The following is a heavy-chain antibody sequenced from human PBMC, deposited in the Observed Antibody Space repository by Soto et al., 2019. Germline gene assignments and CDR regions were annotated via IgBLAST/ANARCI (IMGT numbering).Heavy chain of an antibody. CDR3: ARDRGGSSYYYFVMGV. V-gene: IGHV3-30-3*01. Sequence: QVQLVESGGGVVQPGRSLRLSCAASGFTFSSYAMHWVRQAPGKGLAWVAVISYDGSNKYYADSVKGPFTISRDNSKNALELHLNSRRAEDTAVLYWARDRGGSSYYYFVMGVWGQGPTVTVSS. D-gene: IGHD6-6*01. CDR2: ISYDGSNK. J-gene: IGHJ6*01. CDR1: GFTFSSYA.